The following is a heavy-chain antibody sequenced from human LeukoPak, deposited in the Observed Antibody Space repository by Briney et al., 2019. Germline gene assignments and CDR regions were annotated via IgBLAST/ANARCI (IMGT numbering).Heavy chain of an antibody. V-gene: IGHV3-23*01. Sequence: GGSLRLSRAASGFTFSSYAMSWVRPAPGKGLEWVSAISGSGGSTYYADSVKGRFTISRDNSKNTLYLQMNSLRAEDTAVYYCAKMRGYCSGGSCPMIDYWGQGTGVTVSS. CDR3: AKMRGYCSGGSCPMIDY. D-gene: IGHD2-15*01. CDR2: ISGSGGST. J-gene: IGHJ4*02. CDR1: GFTFSSYA.